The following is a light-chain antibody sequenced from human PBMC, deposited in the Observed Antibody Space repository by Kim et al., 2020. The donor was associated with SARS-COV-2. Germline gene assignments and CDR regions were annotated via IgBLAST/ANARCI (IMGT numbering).Light chain of an antibody. V-gene: IGLV2-14*03. J-gene: IGLJ2*01. CDR3: TSSGSGATVI. Sequence: QSITMSCTGTSSDVGVSEHVSWYQQYPGKAPKLMIYDVTNRPSGVSTRFSASKSGNTASLTISGLQAEDEADYYCTSSGSGATVIFGGGTQLTVL. CDR2: DVT. CDR1: SSDVGVSEH.